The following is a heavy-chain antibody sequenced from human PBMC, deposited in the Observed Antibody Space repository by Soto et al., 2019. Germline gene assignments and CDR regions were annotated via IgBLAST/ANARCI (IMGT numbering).Heavy chain of an antibody. CDR2: IDGSGAA. J-gene: IGHJ3*01. V-gene: IGHV3-23*01. D-gene: IGHD3-10*01. Sequence: EVQLLESGGDLGQPGGSLRLSCVASGYVFSNYAMAWVRQVPGKGLQWVSRIDGSGAANYCDSVKGRFTMSRDNSKNTLFLQLDRLRVEDTAVYFCAREDSNRGVAFDAWGQGTWVAVSS. CDR1: GYVFSNYA. CDR3: AREDSNRGVAFDA.